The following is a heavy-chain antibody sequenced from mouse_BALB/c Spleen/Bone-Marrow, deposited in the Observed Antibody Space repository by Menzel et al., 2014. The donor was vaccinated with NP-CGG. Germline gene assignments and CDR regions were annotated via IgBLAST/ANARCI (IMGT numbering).Heavy chain of an antibody. Sequence: QVQLQQSAAELARPGASVKMSCKASGYTFTSYTMHWVKQRPGQGLEWIGYINPSSGYTEYNQKFKDKTTLTADKSSSTAYMQLSSLTSEDSAVYYCAREYGNCRFAYWGQGTLVTVSA. CDR1: GYTFTSYT. V-gene: IGHV1-4*02. J-gene: IGHJ3*01. CDR2: INPSSGYT. CDR3: AREYGNCRFAY. D-gene: IGHD2-10*02.